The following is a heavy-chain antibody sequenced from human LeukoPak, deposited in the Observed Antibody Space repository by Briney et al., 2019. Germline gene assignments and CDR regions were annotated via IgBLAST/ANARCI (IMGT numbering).Heavy chain of an antibody. CDR2: IYTSGST. CDR1: GGSISSGSYY. Sequence: PSETLSLTCTVSGGSISSGSYYWSWIRQPAGKGLEWIGRIYTSGSTNYNPSLKSRVTISVDTSKNQFSLKLSSVTAADTAVYYCAREEGGDGEGAFDIWGQGTMVTVSS. V-gene: IGHV4-61*02. CDR3: AREEGGDGEGAFDI. J-gene: IGHJ3*02.